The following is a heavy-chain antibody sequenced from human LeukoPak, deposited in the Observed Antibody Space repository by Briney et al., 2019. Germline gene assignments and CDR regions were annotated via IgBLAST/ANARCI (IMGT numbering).Heavy chain of an antibody. CDR2: INPSGGST. D-gene: IGHD1-26*01. J-gene: IGHJ4*02. V-gene: IGHV1-46*01. CDR3: AREWGAPVGAIAYYFDY. Sequence: ASVKVSCKASGYTFTSYYMHWVRQAPGQGLEWMGIINPSGGSTSYAQKFQGRVTITADKSTSTAYMELSSLRSEDTAVYYCAREWGAPVGAIAYYFDYWGQGTLVTVSS. CDR1: GYTFTSYY.